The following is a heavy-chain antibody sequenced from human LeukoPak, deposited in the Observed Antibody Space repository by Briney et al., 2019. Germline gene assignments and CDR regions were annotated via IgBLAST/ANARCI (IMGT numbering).Heavy chain of an antibody. J-gene: IGHJ3*02. CDR2: INHSGST. V-gene: IGHV4-34*01. D-gene: IGHD5-18*01. CDR1: GGSLSGYY. Sequence: SETLSLTCAVYGGSLSGYYWSWIRQPPGKGLEWIGEINHSGSTNYNPSLKSRVTISVDTSKNQFSLKLSSVTAADTAVYYCARVRYSYGYTYDAFDIWGQGTMVTVSS. CDR3: ARVRYSYGYTYDAFDI.